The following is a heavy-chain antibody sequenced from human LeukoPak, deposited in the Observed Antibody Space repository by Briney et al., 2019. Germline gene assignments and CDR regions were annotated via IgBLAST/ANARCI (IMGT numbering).Heavy chain of an antibody. CDR3: AREIRSSSVFDY. CDR1: GFTFSSYP. CDR2: SSSRSSYI. V-gene: IGHV3-21*01. J-gene: IGHJ4*02. Sequence: GGSLRLSCAASGFTFSSYPMHWVRQAPGKGLEWVSSSSSRSSYIYYADSVKGRFTISRDNAKNSLYLQMNSLRAEDTAVYYCAREIRSSSVFDYWGQGTLVTVSS. D-gene: IGHD6-6*01.